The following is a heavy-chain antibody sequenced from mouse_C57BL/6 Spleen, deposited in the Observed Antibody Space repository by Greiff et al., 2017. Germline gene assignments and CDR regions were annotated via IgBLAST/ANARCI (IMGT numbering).Heavy chain of an antibody. CDR2: IDPANGNT. CDR3: ASYYYGSSYDYYAKGY. J-gene: IGHJ4*01. CDR1: GFNIKNTY. Sequence: VQLQQSVAELVRPGASVKLSCTASGFNIKNTYMHWVKQRPEQGLEWIGRIDPANGNTKYAPKFQGKATITADTSSNTAYLQLSSLTSEDTAIXYCASYYYGSSYDYYAKGYWGQGTSVTVSS. D-gene: IGHD1-1*01. V-gene: IGHV14-3*01.